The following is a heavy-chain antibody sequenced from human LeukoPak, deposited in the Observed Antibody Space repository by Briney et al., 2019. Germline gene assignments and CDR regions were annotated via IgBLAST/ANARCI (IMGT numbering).Heavy chain of an antibody. D-gene: IGHD3-10*01. J-gene: IGHJ4*02. CDR3: ARARYYGSGSYYPNIQYYFDY. CDR1: GGSFSGYY. Sequence: PSETLSLTCAVYGGSFSGYYWSWIRQPPGKGLEWIGEINHSGSTNYNPSLKSRVTISVDTSKNQFSLKLSSVTAADTAVYYCARARYYGSGSYYPNIQYYFDYWGQGTLVTVSS. CDR2: INHSGST. V-gene: IGHV4-34*01.